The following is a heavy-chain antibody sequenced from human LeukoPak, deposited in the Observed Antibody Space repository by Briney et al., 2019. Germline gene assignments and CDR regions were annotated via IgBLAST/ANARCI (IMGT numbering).Heavy chain of an antibody. V-gene: IGHV4-30-2*01. CDR1: GGSISSGGYY. J-gene: IGHJ5*02. CDR3: ARGRVVAASRIWFDP. Sequence: TSETLSLTCTVSGGSISSGGYYWSWIRQPPGKGLEWIGYIYHSGSTYYNPSLKSRVTISVDRSKNQFSLKLSSVTAADTAVYYCARGRVVAASRIWFDPWGQGTLVTVSS. D-gene: IGHD2-15*01. CDR2: IYHSGST.